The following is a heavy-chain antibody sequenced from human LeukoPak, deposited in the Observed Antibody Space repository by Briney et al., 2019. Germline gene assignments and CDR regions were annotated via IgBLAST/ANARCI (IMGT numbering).Heavy chain of an antibody. D-gene: IGHD3-22*01. V-gene: IGHV4-30-2*01. J-gene: IGHJ3*02. CDR3: VRGYYYDSSGYWVRAFDI. CDR1: GGSISSGGYS. Sequence: SETLSLTCAVSGGSISSGGYSWSWIRQPPGKGLEWIGYTYHSGTTHYNPSLKSRVTISVDRSKNQFSLKLSSVTAADTAVYYCVRGYYYDSSGYWVRAFDIWGQGTMVTASS. CDR2: TYHSGTT.